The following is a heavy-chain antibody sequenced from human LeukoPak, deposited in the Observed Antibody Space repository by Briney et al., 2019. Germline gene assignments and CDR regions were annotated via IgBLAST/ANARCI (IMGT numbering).Heavy chain of an antibody. D-gene: IGHD4-17*01. V-gene: IGHV3-23*01. CDR2: ISCSGGST. CDR1: GFTFSSYA. Sequence: GRTLRLSCAASGFTFSSYATSWVRQARGKGMEWVSAISCSGGSTYYADSVKGRFTISRDNAKNSLYLQMNSLRAEDTAVYYCARERDGDYGPYYYYGMDVWGQGTTVTVSS. CDR3: ARERDGDYGPYYYYGMDV. J-gene: IGHJ6*02.